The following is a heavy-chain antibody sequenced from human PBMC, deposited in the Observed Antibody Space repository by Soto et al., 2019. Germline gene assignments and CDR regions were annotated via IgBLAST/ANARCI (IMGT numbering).Heavy chain of an antibody. V-gene: IGHV1-2*02. CDR2: INPNSGGT. CDR3: ARGGTIFGVVTLNWFDP. CDR1: GYTFTGYY. Sequence: QVQLVQSGAEVNKPGASVKVSCKASGYTFTGYYMHWVRQAPGPGLEWMGWINPNSGGTNYAQKFQGRVTMTRDTSISTAYMELSRLRSDDTAVYYCARGGTIFGVVTLNWFDPWGQGTLGTVSP. J-gene: IGHJ5*02. D-gene: IGHD3-3*01.